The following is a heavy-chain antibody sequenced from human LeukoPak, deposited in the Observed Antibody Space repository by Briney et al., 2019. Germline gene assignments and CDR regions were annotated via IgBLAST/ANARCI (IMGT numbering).Heavy chain of an antibody. V-gene: IGHV3-23*01. Sequence: PGGSLRLSCAVSGLTVSNKYMSWVRQAPGKGLEWVSAISGSGVTTHYAGSVKGRFSISRDNSKNTLYLQMNSLRAEDTALYYCAKKVVVGATSPYSDFQDWGQGTLVTVSS. CDR2: ISGSGVTT. CDR3: AKKVVVGATSPYSDFQD. J-gene: IGHJ1*01. D-gene: IGHD1-26*01. CDR1: GLTVSNKY.